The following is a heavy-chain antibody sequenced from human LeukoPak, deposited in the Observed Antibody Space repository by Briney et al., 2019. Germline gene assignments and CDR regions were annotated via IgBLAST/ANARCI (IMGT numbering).Heavy chain of an antibody. CDR1: GYTFTSYG. CDR3: AREALGFWSGPNYYYYGMDV. D-gene: IGHD3-3*01. V-gene: IGHV1-18*01. J-gene: IGHJ6*02. CDR2: ISAYNGNT. Sequence: ASVKVSCKASGYTFTSYGISWVRQAPGQGLGWMGWISAYNGNTNYAQKLQGRVTMTTDTSTSTAYMELRSLRSDDTAVYYCAREALGFWSGPNYYYYGMDVWGQGTTVTVSS.